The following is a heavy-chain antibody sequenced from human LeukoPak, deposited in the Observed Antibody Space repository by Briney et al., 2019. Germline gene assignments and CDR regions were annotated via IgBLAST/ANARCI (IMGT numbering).Heavy chain of an antibody. D-gene: IGHD6-19*01. CDR2: IIPILGIA. J-gene: IGHJ4*02. CDR1: GGTFSSYA. V-gene: IGHV1-69*04. CDR3: AKDLSSGWYLENAGLEQDY. Sequence: SVKVSCKASGGTFSSYAISWVRQAPGQGLEWMGRIIPILGIANYAQKFQGRVTITADKSTSTAYMELSSLRSEDTAVYYCAKDLSSGWYLENAGLEQDYWGQGTLVTVSS.